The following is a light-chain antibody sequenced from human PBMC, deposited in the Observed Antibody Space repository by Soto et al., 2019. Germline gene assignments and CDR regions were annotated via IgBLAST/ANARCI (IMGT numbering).Light chain of an antibody. J-gene: IGLJ3*02. V-gene: IGLV2-11*01. CDR1: SSDIGGYNY. Sequence: QSALTQPRSVSGSPGQSVTISCTGTSSDIGGYNYVSWYQHHPGKAPKLIICDVSERPSGVPDRFSGSKSDFTASLTISGLQPEDEADYYCCSYAGNYSWVFGGGTKVTVL. CDR3: CSYAGNYSWV. CDR2: DVS.